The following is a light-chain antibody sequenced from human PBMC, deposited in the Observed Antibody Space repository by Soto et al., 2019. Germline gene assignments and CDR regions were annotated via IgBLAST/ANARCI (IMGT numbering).Light chain of an antibody. J-gene: IGLJ3*02. V-gene: IGLV4-69*01. CDR3: QTWGTGIQV. Sequence: QPVLTQSPSASASLGASVKLTCTLTSGHSSYAIAWHQQQPEKGPRYLMNLNGDGSHNKGDGIPDRFSGSSSGAERYLTISSLQSEDEADYYCQTWGTGIQVFGGGTKVTVL. CDR2: LNGDGSH. CDR1: SGHSSYA.